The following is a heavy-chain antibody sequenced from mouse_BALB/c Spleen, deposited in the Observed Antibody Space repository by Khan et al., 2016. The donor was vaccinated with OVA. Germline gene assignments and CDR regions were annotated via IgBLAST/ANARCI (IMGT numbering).Heavy chain of an antibody. CDR3: TRPYYADY. CDR2: ILPGTGNT. J-gene: IGHJ2*01. D-gene: IGHD2-10*01. V-gene: IGHV1-9*01. CDR1: GYAFRSYW. Sequence: QVQLQQSGAELMKPGASVKISCEATGYAFRSYWIEWIKQRPGHGLEWVGEILPGTGNTKYNEKFEGKATLTADTSSNTAYLQLSSLTSEDSAVYYCTRPYYADYWDQGTTLTVSS.